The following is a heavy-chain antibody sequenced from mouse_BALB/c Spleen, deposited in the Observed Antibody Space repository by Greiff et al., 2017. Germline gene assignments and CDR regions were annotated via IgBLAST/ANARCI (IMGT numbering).Heavy chain of an antibody. V-gene: IGHV5-6-4*01. CDR2: ISSGGSYT. CDR1: GFTFSSYT. Sequence: EVMLVESGGGLVKPGGSLKLSCAASGFTFSSYTMSWVRQTPEKRLEWVATISSGGSYTYYPDSVKGRFTISRDNAKNTLYLQMSSLKSEDTAMYYCTRGGTTAPFDYWGQGTTLTVSS. CDR3: TRGGTTAPFDY. J-gene: IGHJ2*01. D-gene: IGHD1-2*01.